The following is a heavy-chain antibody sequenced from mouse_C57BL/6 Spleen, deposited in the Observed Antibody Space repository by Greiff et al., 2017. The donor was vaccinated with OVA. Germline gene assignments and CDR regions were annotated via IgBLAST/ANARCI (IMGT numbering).Heavy chain of an antibody. Sequence: QVHVKQSGAELVRPGASVTLSCKASGYTFTDYEMHWVKQTPVHGLEWIGAIDPETGGTAYNQKFKGKAILTADKSSSTAYMELRSLTSEDSAVYYCTRWISFDYWGQGTTLTVSS. CDR1: GYTFTDYE. CDR3: TRWISFDY. V-gene: IGHV1-15*01. CDR2: IDPETGGT. J-gene: IGHJ2*01.